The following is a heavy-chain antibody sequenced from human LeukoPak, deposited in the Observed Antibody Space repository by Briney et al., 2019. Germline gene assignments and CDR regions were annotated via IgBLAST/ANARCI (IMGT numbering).Heavy chain of an antibody. Sequence: GGSLRLSCAASGFTFSDHYMDWVRQAPGKGLEWVGRTRNKSNGYTTEYAASVKGRFTISRDDSKNSPYLQMNSLKTEDTAVYYCARPSFSTSSGNPSDYWGQGTLVTVSS. CDR1: GFTFSDHY. CDR2: TRNKSNGYTT. CDR3: ARPSFSTSSGNPSDY. J-gene: IGHJ4*02. V-gene: IGHV3-72*01. D-gene: IGHD3-10*01.